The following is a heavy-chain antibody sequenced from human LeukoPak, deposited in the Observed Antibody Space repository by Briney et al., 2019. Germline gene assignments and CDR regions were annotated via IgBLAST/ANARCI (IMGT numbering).Heavy chain of an antibody. CDR3: ASLWELIGS. V-gene: IGHV3-69-1*02. CDR2: VIDGKTI. Sequence: PVQPLDSPSVVIDGKTIHYADSVKGRFTSSRDNAKNSVYLQMNSLRVEDTAIYYCASLWELIGSWGQGTLVTVSS. D-gene: IGHD1-26*01. J-gene: IGHJ4*02.